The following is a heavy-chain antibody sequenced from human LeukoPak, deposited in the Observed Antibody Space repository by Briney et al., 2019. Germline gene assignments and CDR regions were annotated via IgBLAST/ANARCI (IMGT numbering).Heavy chain of an antibody. D-gene: IGHD3-10*01. Sequence: SSETLSLTCAVYGGSFSGYYWSWIRQPPGKGLEWIGEINHSGSTNYNPSLKSRVTISVDTSKNQFSLKLSSVTAADTAVYYCARRIIITMVRGVITPRAYNWFDPWGQGTLVTVSS. CDR1: GGSFSGYY. CDR3: ARRIIITMVRGVITPRAYNWFDP. J-gene: IGHJ5*02. V-gene: IGHV4-34*01. CDR2: INHSGST.